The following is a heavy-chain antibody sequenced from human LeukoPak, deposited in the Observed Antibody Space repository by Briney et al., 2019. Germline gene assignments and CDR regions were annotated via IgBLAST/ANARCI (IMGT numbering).Heavy chain of an antibody. CDR1: GFTFSSYA. CDR2: ISYDGSNK. J-gene: IGHJ4*02. D-gene: IGHD3-10*01. V-gene: IGHV3-30*04. Sequence: GGSLRLSCAASGFTFSSYAMHGVRQAPGKGLEWVAVISYDGSNKYYADSVKGRFTISRDNSKNTLYLQMNSLRAEDTAVYYCARDPRFYGSGSQLDYWGQGTLVTVSS. CDR3: ARDPRFYGSGSQLDY.